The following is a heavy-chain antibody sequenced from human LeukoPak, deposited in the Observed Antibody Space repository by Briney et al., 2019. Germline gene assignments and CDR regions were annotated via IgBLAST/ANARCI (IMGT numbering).Heavy chain of an antibody. CDR2: IYSGGST. Sequence: PGGSLRLSCAASGFTFSSYEMNWVRQAPGKGLEWVSVIYSGGSTYYADSVKGRFTISRDNSKNTLYLQMNSLRAEDTAVYYCVCIKGARGGRWGQGTLVTVSS. D-gene: IGHD1-26*01. CDR3: VCIKGARGGR. V-gene: IGHV3-66*01. J-gene: IGHJ4*02. CDR1: GFTFSSYE.